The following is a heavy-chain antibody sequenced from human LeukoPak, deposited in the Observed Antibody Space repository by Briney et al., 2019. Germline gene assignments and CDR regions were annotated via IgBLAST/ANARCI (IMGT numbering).Heavy chain of an antibody. D-gene: IGHD2/OR15-2a*01. CDR2: IYYSGST. J-gene: IGHJ5*02. CDR1: GGSISSYY. V-gene: IGHV4-59*01. CDR3: ARDARNMYLGDWFDP. Sequence: SETLSLTCTVSGGSISSYYWSWIRQPPGKGLEWIGYIYYSGSTNYNPSLKSRVTISVDTSKNQFSLKLSSVTAADTAVYYCARDARNMYLGDWFDPWGQGTLVTVSS.